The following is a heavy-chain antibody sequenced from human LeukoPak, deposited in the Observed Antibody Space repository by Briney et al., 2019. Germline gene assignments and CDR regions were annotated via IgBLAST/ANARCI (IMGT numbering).Heavy chain of an antibody. D-gene: IGHD6-19*01. Sequence: GASVKVSCKASGYTFTGYYMHWVRQAPGQGLEWMGWINPNSGGTNYAQKFQGRVTMTRDMSISTAYMELSRLRSDDTAVYYCARDIGSKQWPDYWGQGTLVTVSS. J-gene: IGHJ4*02. CDR3: ARDIGSKQWPDY. V-gene: IGHV1-2*02. CDR1: GYTFTGYY. CDR2: INPNSGGT.